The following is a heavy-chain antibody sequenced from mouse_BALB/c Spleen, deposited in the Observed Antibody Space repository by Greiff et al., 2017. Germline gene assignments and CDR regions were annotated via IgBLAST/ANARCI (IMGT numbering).Heavy chain of an antibody. Sequence: QVQLQQPGAELVRPGASVKLSCKASGYTFTSYWINWVKQRPGQGLEWIGNIYPSDSYTNYNQKFKDKATLTVDKSSSTAYMQLSSPTSEDSAVYYCTRSPDYWGQGTTLTVSS. CDR1: GYTFTSYW. V-gene: IGHV1-69*02. J-gene: IGHJ2*01. CDR2: IYPSDSYT. CDR3: TRSPDY.